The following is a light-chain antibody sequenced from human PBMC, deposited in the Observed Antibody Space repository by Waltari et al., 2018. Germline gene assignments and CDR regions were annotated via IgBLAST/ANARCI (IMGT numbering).Light chain of an antibody. Sequence: EIVLTQSPATLSLSPGERATLSCRASQSVSSYLVWYQQKPGQPPRLPIYGASNRATGIPARLSGSGSGTDFSLTISGLESEDYAVYYCHPRSNWPITFGQGTRLEIK. CDR3: HPRSNWPIT. CDR1: QSVSSY. V-gene: IGKV3-11*01. J-gene: IGKJ5*01. CDR2: GAS.